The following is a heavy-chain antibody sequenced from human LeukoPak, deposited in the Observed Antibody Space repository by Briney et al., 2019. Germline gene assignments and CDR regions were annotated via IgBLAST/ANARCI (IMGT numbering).Heavy chain of an antibody. CDR2: ISSNGGST. Sequence: GGSLRLSCAASGFIFSDYAMHWVRQAPGKGLEYVSLISSNGGSTFYANSVRGRFTISRDNSKNTLYLQMGSLRAEDMAVYYCARGDLGYCSGGSCPNWFDPWGQGTLVTVSS. J-gene: IGHJ5*02. CDR3: ARGDLGYCSGGSCPNWFDP. CDR1: GFIFSDYA. V-gene: IGHV3-64*01. D-gene: IGHD2-15*01.